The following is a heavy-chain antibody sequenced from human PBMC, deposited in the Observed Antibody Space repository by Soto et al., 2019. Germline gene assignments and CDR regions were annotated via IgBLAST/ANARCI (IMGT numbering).Heavy chain of an antibody. V-gene: IGHV3-23*01. Sequence: EARLLESGGGLIQPGGSLRLSCEASGFNFDAYAMSWVRQAPGKGLEWVSGISGSSSGTYYTDSVKGRFTISRDNSKNTVYLQMNSLRGEDTAVYYCAKDRSENFWVYYYAMDVWGQGTAVTVSS. CDR2: ISGSSSGT. J-gene: IGHJ6*02. D-gene: IGHD6-19*01. CDR3: AKDRSENFWVYYYAMDV. CDR1: GFNFDAYA.